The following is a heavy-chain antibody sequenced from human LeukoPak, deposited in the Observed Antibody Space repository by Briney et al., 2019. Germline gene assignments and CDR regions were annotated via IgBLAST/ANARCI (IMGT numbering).Heavy chain of an antibody. CDR3: ARHGGEMATMPLPHFDY. CDR1: GGSISSYY. Sequence: PSETLSLTCTVSGGSISSYYWSWIRQPPGKGLEWIGYIYYSGSTNYNPSLKSRVTISVDTSKNQFSLKLSSVTAADTAVYYCARHGGEMATMPLPHFDYWGQGTLVTVSS. J-gene: IGHJ4*02. V-gene: IGHV4-59*08. CDR2: IYYSGST. D-gene: IGHD3-16*01.